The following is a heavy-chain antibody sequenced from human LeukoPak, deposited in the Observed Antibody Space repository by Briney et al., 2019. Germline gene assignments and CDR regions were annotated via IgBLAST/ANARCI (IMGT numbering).Heavy chain of an antibody. CDR1: GGSFSGYY. CDR3: ARAKPGVVAPGLYFDY. J-gene: IGHJ4*02. Sequence: PSETLSLTCTVYGGSFSGYYWSWIRQPPGKGLGWIGYIYYSGSTYYNPSLKSRVTISVDTSKNQFSLKLSSVTAADTAVYYCARAKPGVVAPGLYFDYRGQGTLVTVSS. D-gene: IGHD3-22*01. CDR2: IYYSGST. V-gene: IGHV4-30-4*08.